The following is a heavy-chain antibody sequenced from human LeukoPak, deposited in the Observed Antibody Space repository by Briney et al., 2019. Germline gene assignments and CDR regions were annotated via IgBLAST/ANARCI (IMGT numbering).Heavy chain of an antibody. CDR2: ISYDGSNK. CDR3: VRIYGDVDY. V-gene: IGHV3-30*04. J-gene: IGHJ4*02. D-gene: IGHD4-17*01. CDR1: GFTFSSYA. Sequence: PGGSLRLSCAASGFTFSSYAMHWVRQAPGKGLEWVAVISYDGSNKYYADSVKGRFTISRDNSKNTLYLQMNSLRAEDTAVYYCVRIYGDVDYWGQGTLVTVSS.